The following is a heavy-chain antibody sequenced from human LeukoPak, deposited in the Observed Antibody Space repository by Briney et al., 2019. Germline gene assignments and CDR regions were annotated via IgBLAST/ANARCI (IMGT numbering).Heavy chain of an antibody. CDR2: ISDSGGNT. CDR3: AKRSVVIRVILVGFHKEAYYFES. D-gene: IGHD3/OR15-3a*01. J-gene: IGHJ4*02. V-gene: IGHV3-23*01. CDR1: GITLSNYG. Sequence: GGSLRLSCAVSGITLSNYGMSWVRQAPGKGLEWVAGISDSGGNTKYADSVKGRFTISRDNPKNTLYLQMISLRAEDTAVYFCAKRSVVIRVILVGFHKEAYYFESWGQGALVTVSS.